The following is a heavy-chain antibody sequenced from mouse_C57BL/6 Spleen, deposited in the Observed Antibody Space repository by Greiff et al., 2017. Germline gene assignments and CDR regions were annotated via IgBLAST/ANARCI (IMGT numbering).Heavy chain of an antibody. D-gene: IGHD2-4*01. V-gene: IGHV1-47*01. Sequence: QVQLQQSGAELVKPGASVKMSCKASGYTFTTYSIAWMKQNHGQSLEWIGDFHPYNDDTKYNEKFKGKATLTVEKSSSTVYLELSRLTSDDSAVYYCARKGDLDYGSWFAYWGQGTLVTVSA. CDR3: ARKGDLDYGSWFAY. J-gene: IGHJ3*01. CDR1: GYTFTTYS. CDR2: FHPYNDDT.